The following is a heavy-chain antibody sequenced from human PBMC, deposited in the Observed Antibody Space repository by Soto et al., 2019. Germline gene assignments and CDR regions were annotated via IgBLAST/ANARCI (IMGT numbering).Heavy chain of an antibody. CDR1: GYTFTSYA. V-gene: IGHV1-3*01. CDR3: ARLVGWYAVRVAFDI. J-gene: IGHJ3*02. D-gene: IGHD6-19*01. CDR2: INAGNGNT. Sequence: ASVKVSCKASGYTFTSYAMHWVRQAPGQRLEWMGWINAGNGNTKYSQKFQGRVTITRDTSASTAYMELSSLRSEDTAVYYCARLVGWYAVRVAFDIWGQGTMVTVSS.